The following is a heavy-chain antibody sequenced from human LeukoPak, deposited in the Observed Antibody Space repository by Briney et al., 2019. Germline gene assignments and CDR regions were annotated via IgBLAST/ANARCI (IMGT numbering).Heavy chain of an antibody. Sequence: GGSLRLSCAGSGFTFSSYAMSWVRQAPGKGLEWVPAISDTGATTYDADSVKGRFTISRDNSRSTLYLQMNSLRAEDTALYYCAKDTSIGRYCTNGVCSPFDYWGQGTLVTVSS. J-gene: IGHJ4*02. CDR3: AKDTSIGRYCTNGVCSPFDY. CDR1: GFTFSSYA. V-gene: IGHV3-23*01. CDR2: ISDTGATT. D-gene: IGHD2-8*01.